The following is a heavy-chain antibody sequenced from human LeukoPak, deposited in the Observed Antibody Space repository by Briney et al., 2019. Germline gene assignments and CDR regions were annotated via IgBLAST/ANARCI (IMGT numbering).Heavy chain of an antibody. Sequence: GGSLRLSCVASAFTFDDYAMSWVRQAPGKGLEWVSGIHWTGGSTGYADSVKGRFTISRDNSKNTLYLQMNSLRAEDTAVYYCAKDLEQQLVYYYYGMDVWGQGTTVTVSS. CDR1: AFTFDDYA. D-gene: IGHD6-13*01. CDR3: AKDLEQQLVYYYYGMDV. J-gene: IGHJ6*02. V-gene: IGHV3-20*04. CDR2: IHWTGGST.